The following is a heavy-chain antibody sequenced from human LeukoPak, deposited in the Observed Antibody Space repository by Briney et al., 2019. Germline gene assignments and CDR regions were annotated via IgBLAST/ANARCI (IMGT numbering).Heavy chain of an antibody. J-gene: IGHJ5*02. CDR2: ISGSFGIT. CDR3: AKVPGYDFWSGYYLRPSGWFDP. CDR1: GFTFSSYA. D-gene: IGHD3-3*01. V-gene: IGHV3-23*01. Sequence: VGSLRLSSAASGFTFSSYAMICGPHAPGKGREGCSAISGSFGITYYADSVKGRFTTSRDNSNNTLYLQMNSLRAEDTAVYYCAKVPGYDFWSGYYLRPSGWFDPWGQGTLVTVSS.